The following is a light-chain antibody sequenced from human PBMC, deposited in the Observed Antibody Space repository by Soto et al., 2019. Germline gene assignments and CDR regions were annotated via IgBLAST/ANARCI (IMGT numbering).Light chain of an antibody. CDR3: QQYKSYCT. CDR2: KAS. Sequence: DIQMTQSPSTLSASVGDRVTITCLASQSISSWLAWYQQKPGKAPKLLIYKASSLESGVPSRFSGSGSGTEFTLTISSLQPDDFATYYCQQYKSYCTFGQGTKLEIK. CDR1: QSISSW. V-gene: IGKV1-5*03. J-gene: IGKJ2*02.